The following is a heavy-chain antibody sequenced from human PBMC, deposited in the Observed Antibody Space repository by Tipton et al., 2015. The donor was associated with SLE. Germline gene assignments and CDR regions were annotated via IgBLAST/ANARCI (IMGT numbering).Heavy chain of an antibody. D-gene: IGHD3-9*01. CDR2: INHSGST. J-gene: IGHJ5*02. CDR1: AYSITNGYY. Sequence: TLSLTCTVSAYSITNGYYWGWIRQSPGKGLEWIGEINHSGSTNYNPSLKSRVTISVDTSKNQFSLKLSSVTAADTAVYYCARGYLGWFDPWGQGTLVTVSS. CDR3: ARGYLGWFDP. V-gene: IGHV4-38-2*02.